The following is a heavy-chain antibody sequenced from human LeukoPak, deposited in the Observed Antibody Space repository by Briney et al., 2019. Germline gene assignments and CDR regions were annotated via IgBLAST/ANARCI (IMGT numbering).Heavy chain of an antibody. CDR3: ARVFDDYYDSSADPPLWFDP. CDR1: GGSITSYY. V-gene: IGHV4-59*01. CDR2: IYYSGST. Sequence: SETLSLTRSVSGGSITSYYWSWIRQPPGKGLEWIGYIYYSGSTNYNPSLKSRVTISVDTSKNQFSLRLRSVTAADTAVYYCARVFDDYYDSSADPPLWFDPWGQGTLVTVSS. D-gene: IGHD3-22*01. J-gene: IGHJ5*02.